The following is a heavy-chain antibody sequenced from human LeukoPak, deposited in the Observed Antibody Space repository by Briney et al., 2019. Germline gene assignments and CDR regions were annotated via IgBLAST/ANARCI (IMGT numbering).Heavy chain of an antibody. J-gene: IGHJ4*02. Sequence: SVKVSCKASGGTLSSYAISWVRQAPGQGLEWMGRIIPIFGTANYAQKFQGRVTITADKSTSTAYMELSSLRSEDTAVYYCARASTSVVVVTALDYWGQGTLVTVSS. D-gene: IGHD2-21*02. CDR1: GGTLSSYA. CDR2: IIPIFGTA. CDR3: ARASTSVVVVTALDY. V-gene: IGHV1-69*06.